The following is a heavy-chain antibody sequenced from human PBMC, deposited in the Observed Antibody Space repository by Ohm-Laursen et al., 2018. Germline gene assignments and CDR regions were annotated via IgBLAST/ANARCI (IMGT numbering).Heavy chain of an antibody. CDR1: GFTFSSYA. CDR2: ISGSGGST. V-gene: IGHV3-23*01. D-gene: IGHD6-19*01. Sequence: SLRLSCSASGFTFSSYAMSWVRQAPGKGLEWVSTISGSGGSTYYADSVKGRFTISRDNSKNTLYLQMNSLRAEDTAVYYCAKRTSIAVAGTLGCWGQGTLVTVSS. CDR3: AKRTSIAVAGTLGC. J-gene: IGHJ4*02.